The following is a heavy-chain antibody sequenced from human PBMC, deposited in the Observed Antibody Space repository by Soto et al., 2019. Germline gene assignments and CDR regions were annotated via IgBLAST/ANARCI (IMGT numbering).Heavy chain of an antibody. D-gene: IGHD2-2*01. CDR3: ARYIPGVRYYGMDV. V-gene: IGHV3-23*01. J-gene: IGHJ6*02. CDR2: INGSGSST. CDR1: GFTFSSYW. Sequence: PGGSLRLSCAASGFTFSSYWMSWVRQAPGKGLEWVSAINGSGSSTYYADSVKGRFTISRDNSKNTLYLQMNSLRAEDTAVYYCARYIPGVRYYGMDVWGQGTTVTVSS.